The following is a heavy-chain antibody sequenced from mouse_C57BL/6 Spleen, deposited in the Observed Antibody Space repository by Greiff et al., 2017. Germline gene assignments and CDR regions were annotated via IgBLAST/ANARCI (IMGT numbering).Heavy chain of an antibody. V-gene: IGHV3-6*01. D-gene: IGHD1-1*01. CDR2: ISYDGSN. J-gene: IGHJ4*01. CDR1: GYSITSGYY. CDR3: ARDRGLRFPLDY. Sequence: EVKLQESGPGLVKPSQSLSLTCSVTGYSITSGYYWNWIRQFPGNKLEWMGYISYDGSNNYNPSLKNRISITRDTSKNQFFLKLNSVTTEDTATYYCARDRGLRFPLDYWGQGTSVTVSS.